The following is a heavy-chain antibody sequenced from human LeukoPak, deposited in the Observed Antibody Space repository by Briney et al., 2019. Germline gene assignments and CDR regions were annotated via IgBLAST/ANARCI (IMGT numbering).Heavy chain of an antibody. V-gene: IGHV3-23*01. J-gene: IGHJ4*02. Sequence: GGSLRLSCAPSGFTFSSYAMSWVREAPGKGVEWVSGICASGGSTYYADSVKGRFTISRDNSKNTLYLQMNSLRTEDTAVYYCAKAEGYDILTGLDYWGQGALVTVSS. CDR3: AKAEGYDILTGLDY. CDR1: GFTFSSYA. D-gene: IGHD3-9*01. CDR2: ICASGGST.